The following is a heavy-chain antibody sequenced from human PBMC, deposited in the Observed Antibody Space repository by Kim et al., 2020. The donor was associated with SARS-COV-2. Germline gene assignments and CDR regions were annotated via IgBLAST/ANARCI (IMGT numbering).Heavy chain of an antibody. J-gene: IGHJ6*02. V-gene: IGHV3-30*07. Sequence: SVKGRSTISRDKSKNTLYQTMNSLRAEDTAVYYCAREGAGTDYYYGMDVWGQGTTVTVSS. CDR3: AREGAGTDYYYGMDV. D-gene: IGHD6-19*01.